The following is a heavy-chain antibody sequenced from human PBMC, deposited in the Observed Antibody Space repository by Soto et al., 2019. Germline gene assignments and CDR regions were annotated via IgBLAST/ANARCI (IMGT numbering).Heavy chain of an antibody. CDR1: GYGFTTYG. D-gene: IGHD1-1*01. V-gene: IGHV1-18*01. Sequence: QVHLVQSGAEVKKPGASVKVSCKGSGYGFTTYGIPWVRQAPGQGLEWMAWISAHNGNTNYAQKLQGRVTVTRDTSTSTAYTELRSLRCDDTAVYYCARGGYGDYWGQGALVTVSS. CDR3: ARGGYGDY. CDR2: ISAHNGNT. J-gene: IGHJ4*02.